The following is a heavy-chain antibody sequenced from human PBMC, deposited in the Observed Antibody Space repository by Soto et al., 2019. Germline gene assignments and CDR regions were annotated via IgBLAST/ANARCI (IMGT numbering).Heavy chain of an antibody. CDR1: KFTFSSYW. Sequence: EVQLVESGGGLVQPGGSLRLSCAASKFTFSSYWMHWVRQVPGKGLMWVSRINPDGSRTKYEHSVKGRFTISRANARNTVFLQMNSLRAEDTAVYYCARVALGSYDWFDPWGQGSLVTVSS. D-gene: IGHD1-26*01. V-gene: IGHV3-74*01. J-gene: IGHJ5*02. CDR3: ARVALGSYDWFDP. CDR2: INPDGSRT.